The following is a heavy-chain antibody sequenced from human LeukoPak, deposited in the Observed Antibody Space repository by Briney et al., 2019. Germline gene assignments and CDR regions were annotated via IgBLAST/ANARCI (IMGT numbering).Heavy chain of an antibody. V-gene: IGHV3-23*01. CDR1: GFTFSTYA. CDR3: AKGVRSGYDRLDY. CDR2: IGGSGGVT. Sequence: GGSLRLSCAASGFTFSTYALTWVRQAPGKGLEWVSTIGGSGGVTYYADSVKGRFTISRDNSKNTLYLQMNSLRAEDTAVYYCAKGVRSGYDRLDYWGQGTLVTVSS. J-gene: IGHJ4*02. D-gene: IGHD5-12*01.